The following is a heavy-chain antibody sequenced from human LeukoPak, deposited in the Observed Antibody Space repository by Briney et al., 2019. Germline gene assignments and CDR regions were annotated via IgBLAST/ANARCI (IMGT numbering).Heavy chain of an antibody. CDR1: GGSFSGYY. CDR3: ARGVGYSYGYYMDV. CDR2: INHSGST. V-gene: IGHV4-34*01. J-gene: IGHJ6*03. Sequence: SETLSLPCAVYGGSFSGYYWSWIRQPPGKGLEWIGEINHSGSTNYNPSLKSRVTISVDTSKNQFSLKLSSVTAADTAVYYCARGVGYSYGYYMDVWGKGTTVTVSS. D-gene: IGHD5-18*01.